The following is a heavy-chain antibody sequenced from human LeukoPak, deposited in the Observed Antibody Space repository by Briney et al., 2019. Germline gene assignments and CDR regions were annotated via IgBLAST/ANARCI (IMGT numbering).Heavy chain of an antibody. CDR1: GFTFSNAW. CDR3: TTADLRNNS. CDR2: IKNKADGGTT. Sequence: GGSLRLSCAASGFTFSNAWMYWVRQAPGKGLECVGRIKNKADGGTTDYAAPVKDRFSISRDDSENTLFLQMNGLKTEDTAMYYCTTADLRNNSWGQGTLVTVSS. V-gene: IGHV3-15*01. J-gene: IGHJ4*02. D-gene: IGHD1-14*01.